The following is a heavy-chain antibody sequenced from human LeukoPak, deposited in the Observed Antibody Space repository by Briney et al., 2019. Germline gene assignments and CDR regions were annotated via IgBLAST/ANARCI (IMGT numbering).Heavy chain of an antibody. V-gene: IGHV4-30-4*01. CDR2: IHYTGST. J-gene: IGHJ4*02. Sequence: SETLSLTCTVSGGSISSGDYYWSWIRQPPGKGLEWIGYIHYTGSTYYNPSLKSRVTISVDTSKNQFSLKLSSVTAADTAVYYCARQKRNSSGWYGDYWGQGTLVTVSS. CDR1: GGSISSGDYY. D-gene: IGHD6-19*01. CDR3: ARQKRNSSGWYGDY.